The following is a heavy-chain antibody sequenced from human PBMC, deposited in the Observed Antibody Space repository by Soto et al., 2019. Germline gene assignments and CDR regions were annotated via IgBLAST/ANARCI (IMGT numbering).Heavy chain of an antibody. V-gene: IGHV3-9*01. CDR1: GFTFDDYA. D-gene: IGHD2-15*01. J-gene: IGHJ4*02. Sequence: EVQLVESGGGLVQPGRSLRLSCAASGFTFDDYAMHWVRQAPGKGLEWVSGISWNSGSIGYADSVKGRFTISSDNAKNALYLQMNSLRAEDTALYSCAKDSGTLVAARGLFDYWGQGTLVTVSS. CDR2: ISWNSGSI. CDR3: AKDSGTLVAARGLFDY.